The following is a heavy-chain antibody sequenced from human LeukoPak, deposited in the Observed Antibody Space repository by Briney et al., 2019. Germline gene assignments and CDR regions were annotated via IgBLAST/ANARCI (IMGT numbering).Heavy chain of an antibody. CDR3: GRADGTSLQRFDP. D-gene: IGHD2-2*01. J-gene: IGHJ5*02. V-gene: IGHV4-59*01. CDR2: VYYSGST. Sequence: SETLSLTCTVSNGSISSYYWSWIRQPPGEGLEWIGYVYYSGSTNYNPSPKSRVTISVDTSKNQFSLKLTSVTAADTAVYYCGRADGTSLQRFDPWGQGTLVTVSS. CDR1: NGSISSYY.